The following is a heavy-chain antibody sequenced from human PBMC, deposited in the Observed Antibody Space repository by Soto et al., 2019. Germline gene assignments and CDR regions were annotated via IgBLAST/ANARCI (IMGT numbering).Heavy chain of an antibody. J-gene: IGHJ4*02. Sequence: GGSLRLSCAASGFTFSSYAMSWVRQAPGRGLEWVSTITNGAGGVKYYEDSVKGRSSISRDNSKNTLFLQMNSLRVDDTAVYYCAKLAGTAISGWYTDFWGQGTMGTVSS. V-gene: IGHV3-23*01. D-gene: IGHD6-19*01. CDR3: AKLAGTAISGWYTDF. CDR1: GFTFSSYA. CDR2: ITNGAGGVK.